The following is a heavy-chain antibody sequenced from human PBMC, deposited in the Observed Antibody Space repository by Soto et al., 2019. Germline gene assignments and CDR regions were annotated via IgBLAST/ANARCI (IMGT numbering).Heavy chain of an antibody. J-gene: IGHJ5*02. D-gene: IGHD3-3*01. CDR1: GGSISGHY. CDR3: ARDVGLQHDTGYYDFWSGKNNWFDP. V-gene: IGHV4-59*11. Sequence: TLSLTCTVSGGSISGHYWSWIRQPPGKGLQYIGYISYSGSTNYNPSLKSRVTISVDTSNNQFSLRLSSVTAADTAVYYCARDVGLQHDTGYYDFWSGKNNWFDPWGHGILVTVSS. CDR2: ISYSGST.